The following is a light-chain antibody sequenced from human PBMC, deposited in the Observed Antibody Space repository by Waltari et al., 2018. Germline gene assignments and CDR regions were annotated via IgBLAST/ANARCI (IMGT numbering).Light chain of an antibody. Sequence: QSVLPQPPSASGTPGQRVPISCSGSSSNIGRNYVYWYQQLPGTAPKLLIYRNNQRPSGVPDRFSGSKSGTSASLAISGLRSEDEADYYCAAWDDSLSGPVFGGGTKLTVL. CDR1: SSNIGRNY. V-gene: IGLV1-47*01. CDR2: RNN. J-gene: IGLJ2*01. CDR3: AAWDDSLSGPV.